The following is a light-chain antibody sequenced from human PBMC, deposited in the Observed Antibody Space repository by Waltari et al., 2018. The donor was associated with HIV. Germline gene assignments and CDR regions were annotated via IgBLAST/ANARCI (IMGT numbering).Light chain of an antibody. CDR3: CSYAGTYTYVL. V-gene: IGLV2-11*01. CDR1: SSDVGVYDS. CDR2: EVI. J-gene: IGLJ3*02. Sequence: QSALTQPRSVSGSPGQSVTIPCTGTSSDVGVYDSVPWYLQHPGKVPKLIIYEVIKRPSGVPDRFSGSKSGNTASLTISGLQTEDEADYFCCSYAGTYTYVLFGGGTKLTVL.